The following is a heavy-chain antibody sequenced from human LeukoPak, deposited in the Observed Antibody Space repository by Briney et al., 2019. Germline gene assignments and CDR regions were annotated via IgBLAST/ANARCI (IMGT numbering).Heavy chain of an antibody. CDR3: ARRLRSGNYGGEGY. CDR1: GGSISSSSYY. V-gene: IGHV4-39*01. Sequence: SETLSLTCTVSGGSISSSSYYWGWIRQPPGKGLEWIGSFYSSGSAYYNPSLKSRVTISVDTSNNQFSLKLSSVTAADTAVYYCARRLRSGNYGGEGYWGQGTLVTVSS. D-gene: IGHD1-26*01. J-gene: IGHJ4*02. CDR2: FYSSGSA.